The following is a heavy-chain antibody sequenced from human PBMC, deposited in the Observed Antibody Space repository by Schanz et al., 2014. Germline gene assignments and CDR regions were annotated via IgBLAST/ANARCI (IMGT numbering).Heavy chain of an antibody. CDR2: IYHSGNT. J-gene: IGHJ5*02. D-gene: IGHD2-21*01. CDR1: GFTFSNYW. CDR3: ARAVGGNSALEWFDP. Sequence: QVLLVESGGGSVQPGGSLRLSCAASGFTFSNYWMSWIRQQPGKALEWIGYIYHSGNTYFKPSLQSRLAMSVDTAKNQFSLSLSSATAADTAVYYCARAVGGNSALEWFDPWGQGTLVTVSS. V-gene: IGHV4-31*02.